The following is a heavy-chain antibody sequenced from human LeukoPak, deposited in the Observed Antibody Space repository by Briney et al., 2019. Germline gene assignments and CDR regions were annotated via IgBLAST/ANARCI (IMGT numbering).Heavy chain of an antibody. D-gene: IGHD3-9*01. Sequence: GGSLRLSCAASGFTFSSYSMNWVRQAPGKGLEWVSYISSSSSTIYYADSVKGRFTISRDNSKNTLYLQMNSLRAEDTAVYYCAKDLYRQLRYFDWLSDYWGQGTLVTVSS. CDR2: ISSSSSTI. J-gene: IGHJ4*02. CDR1: GFTFSSYS. V-gene: IGHV3-48*01. CDR3: AKDLYRQLRYFDWLSDY.